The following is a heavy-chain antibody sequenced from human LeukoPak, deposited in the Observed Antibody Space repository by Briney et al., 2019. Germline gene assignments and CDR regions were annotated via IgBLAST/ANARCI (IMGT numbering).Heavy chain of an antibody. Sequence: PGASLRLSCAASGFTFSSYAMSWVRQAPGKGLEWVAVIWYDGSNKYYADSVKGRFTISRDNSKNTLYLQMNSLRAEDTAVYYCARVGVIYDSSGYLDYWGQGTLVTVSS. CDR1: GFTFSSYA. D-gene: IGHD3-22*01. J-gene: IGHJ4*02. CDR2: IWYDGSNK. CDR3: ARVGVIYDSSGYLDY. V-gene: IGHV3-33*08.